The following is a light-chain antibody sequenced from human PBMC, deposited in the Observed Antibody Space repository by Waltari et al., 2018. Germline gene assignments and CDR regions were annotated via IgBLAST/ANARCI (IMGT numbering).Light chain of an antibody. Sequence: QSALTQPRSVSGSPGQSVTISCSGTSSDVGNYNFVSWYQQPPGNAPKLLIEDVVKRPSGVPDRFSGPKSGNTASLTISGLQTEDEADYYCCSYAGSYTFVFGGGTQLTVL. V-gene: IGLV2-11*01. J-gene: IGLJ7*01. CDR1: SSDVGNYNF. CDR2: DVV. CDR3: CSYAGSYTFV.